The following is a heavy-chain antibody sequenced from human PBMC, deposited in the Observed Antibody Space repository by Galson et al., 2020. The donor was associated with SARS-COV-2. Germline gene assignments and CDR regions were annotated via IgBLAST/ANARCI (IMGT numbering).Heavy chain of an antibody. Sequence: GGFLRLSCAAPGITFDDYAMHWVRQAPGKGLEWVSGFSWNSGSIGYADSVKGRFTISRDNAKNSLYLQMNSLRAEDTALYYCAKAISGSYYDGMDVWDQGTTVTVTS. J-gene: IGHJ6*02. D-gene: IGHD5-12*01. CDR2: FSWNSGSI. CDR3: AKAISGSYYDGMDV. V-gene: IGHV3-9*01. CDR1: GITFDDYA.